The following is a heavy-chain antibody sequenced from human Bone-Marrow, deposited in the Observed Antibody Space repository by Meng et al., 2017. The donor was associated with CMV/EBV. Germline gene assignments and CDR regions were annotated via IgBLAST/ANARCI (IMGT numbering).Heavy chain of an antibody. D-gene: IGHD1-1*01. CDR3: ARGSTGITPY. Sequence: SETLSLTCAVYGGSFSGYYWSWIRQPPGKGLEWIGEINHSGSTNYNPSLKSRVTISVDTSKNQFSLKLSSVTAADTAVYYCARGSTGITPYWGQGTLVTASS. V-gene: IGHV4-34*01. J-gene: IGHJ4*02. CDR2: INHSGST. CDR1: GGSFSGYY.